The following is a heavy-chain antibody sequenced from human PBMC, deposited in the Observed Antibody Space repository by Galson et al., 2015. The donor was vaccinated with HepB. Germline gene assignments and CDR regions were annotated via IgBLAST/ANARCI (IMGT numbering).Heavy chain of an antibody. V-gene: IGHV3-7*01. Sequence: SLRLSCAASGFTFSGYWMSWVRQAPGKGLEWVANIKQDGSENYYVDSVKGRFTISRDNAKNSLYLQMNSLRAEDTAVYYCARMGSSTSAYWDQGTLVTVSS. J-gene: IGHJ4*02. CDR3: ARMGSSTSAY. CDR2: IKQDGSEN. CDR1: GFTFSGYW. D-gene: IGHD2-2*01.